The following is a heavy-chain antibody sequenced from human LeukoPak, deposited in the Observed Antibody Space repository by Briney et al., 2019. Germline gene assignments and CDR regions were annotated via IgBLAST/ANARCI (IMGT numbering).Heavy chain of an antibody. D-gene: IGHD5-18*01. CDR1: GFTFSSYA. Sequence: GGSLRLSCAASGFTFSSYAMSWVRQAPGKGLEWVSAISGSGGSTYYADSVKGRFTISRDNAKNSLYLQMNSLRAEDTAVYYCARVDGDTAMVDYWGQGTLVTVSS. V-gene: IGHV3-23*01. CDR2: ISGSGGST. CDR3: ARVDGDTAMVDY. J-gene: IGHJ4*02.